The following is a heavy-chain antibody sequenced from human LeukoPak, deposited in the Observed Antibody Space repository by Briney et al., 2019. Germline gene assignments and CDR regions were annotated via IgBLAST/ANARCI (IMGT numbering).Heavy chain of an antibody. CDR3: AKDRHDYGDYAWFDP. CDR1: GFTLSSYG. Sequence: PGGSLRLSCGASGFTLSSYGMHWVRQAPSKGLEWVAFTRYDGSNKYYADSVKGRFTISRDNSKNTLYLQMNSLRAEDTAVYYCAKDRHDYGDYAWFDPWGQGTLVTVSS. CDR2: TRYDGSNK. V-gene: IGHV3-30*02. D-gene: IGHD4-17*01. J-gene: IGHJ5*02.